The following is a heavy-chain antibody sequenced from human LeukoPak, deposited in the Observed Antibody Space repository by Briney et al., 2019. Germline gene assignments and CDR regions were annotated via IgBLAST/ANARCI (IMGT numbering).Heavy chain of an antibody. CDR3: AREGQLCSGGSCYSVPRLDY. J-gene: IGHJ4*02. V-gene: IGHV1-46*01. CDR2: INPSGGST. Sequence: ASVKVSCKASGYSFSDYAMHWVRQAPGQGLEWMGIINPSGGSTSYAQKFQGRVTMTRDTSTSTVYMELSSLRSEDTAVYYCAREGQLCSGGSCYSVPRLDYWGQGTLVTVSS. CDR1: GYSFSDYA. D-gene: IGHD2-15*01.